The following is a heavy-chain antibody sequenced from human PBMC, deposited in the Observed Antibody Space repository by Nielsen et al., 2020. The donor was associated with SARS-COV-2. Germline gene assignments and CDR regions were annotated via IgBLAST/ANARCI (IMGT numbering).Heavy chain of an antibody. J-gene: IGHJ6*02. D-gene: IGHD6-6*01. CDR3: ARDTIGEQLVRPYYYYYGMDV. CDR2: IIPIFGIP. V-gene: IGHV1-69*01. Sequence: WVRQAPGQGLEWVGGIIPIFGIPNYAQKFQGRVTITADESTSTAYMELNSLRAEDTAVYYCARDTIGEQLVRPYYYYYGMDVRGQGTTVTVSS.